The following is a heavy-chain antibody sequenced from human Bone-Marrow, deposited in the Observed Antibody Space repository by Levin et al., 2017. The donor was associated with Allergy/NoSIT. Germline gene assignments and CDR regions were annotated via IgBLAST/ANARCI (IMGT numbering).Heavy chain of an antibody. CDR1: GFTFSTYG. J-gene: IGHJ5*02. Sequence: GGSLRLSCAASGFTFSTYGMNWVRQAPGKGLEWVSGISGSGSGTYYADSVKGRFTISRDNSKNTFYLQMNSLRAEDTAVYYCARGGTSANYAPYNWFDRWGQRTLVTVSS. CDR3: ARGGTSANYAPYNWFDR. V-gene: IGHV3-23*01. CDR2: ISGSGSGT. D-gene: IGHD4/OR15-4a*01.